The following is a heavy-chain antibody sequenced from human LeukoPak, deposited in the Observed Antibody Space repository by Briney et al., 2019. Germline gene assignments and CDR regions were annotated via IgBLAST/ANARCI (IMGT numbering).Heavy chain of an antibody. CDR2: IYSGTTT. CDR1: GFTVSSNY. J-gene: IGHJ6*02. V-gene: IGHV3-66*01. Sequence: PGGSLRLSCAASGFTVSSNYMTWVRQAPGKGLEWVSVIYSGTTTYYADSVKGRFTISRDNSKNTLYLQMNSLRAEDTAVYYCARDREETAMGPQFRTYYYAIDVWGQGTTVTVSS. CDR3: ARDREETAMGPQFRTYYYAIDV. D-gene: IGHD5-18*01.